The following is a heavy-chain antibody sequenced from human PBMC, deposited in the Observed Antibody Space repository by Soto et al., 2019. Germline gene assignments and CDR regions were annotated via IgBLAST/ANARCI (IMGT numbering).Heavy chain of an antibody. J-gene: IGHJ3*02. CDR1: GFTFTSSA. V-gene: IGHV1-58*02. CDR2: IVVGSGST. CDR3: AADLSRSGPIDALDI. D-gene: IGHD6-19*01. Sequence: QMQLVQSGPEVKKPGTSVKVSCKASGFTFTSSAMQWVRQARGQSLEWIGWIVVGSGSTNYAQKFQERVIITRDVSXXTAYMELSSLRSEDTAVYYCAADLSRSGPIDALDIWGQGTMVTVSS.